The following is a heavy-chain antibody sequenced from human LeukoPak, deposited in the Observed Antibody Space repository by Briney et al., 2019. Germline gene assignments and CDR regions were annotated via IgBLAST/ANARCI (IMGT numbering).Heavy chain of an antibody. Sequence: ASVKVSCKASGYTFTGYYMHWVRQAPGQGLEWMGRINPNSGGTNYAQKFQGRVTMTRDTSISTAYMELSRLRSDDTAVYYCARDIAVACFFDYWGQGTLVTVSS. D-gene: IGHD6-19*01. J-gene: IGHJ4*02. CDR2: INPNSGGT. CDR1: GYTFTGYY. CDR3: ARDIAVACFFDY. V-gene: IGHV1-2*06.